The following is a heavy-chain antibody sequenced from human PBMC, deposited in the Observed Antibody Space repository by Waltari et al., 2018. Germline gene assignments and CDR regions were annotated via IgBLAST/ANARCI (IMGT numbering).Heavy chain of an antibody. CDR3: ARVPRGSIIPSLYYFDY. J-gene: IGHJ4*02. D-gene: IGHD3-10*01. V-gene: IGHV3-30*16. Sequence: QVQLVASGGAVVQPGRSLRLSCAASGFNFSPYAMHWVRQAPGKGLELVAFISYDGTYKYYADSLRGRFTISRDNSKKTLFLQVNSLITDDTALYYCARVPRGSIIPSLYYFDYWGQGTLVTVSS. CDR2: ISYDGTYK. CDR1: GFNFSPYA.